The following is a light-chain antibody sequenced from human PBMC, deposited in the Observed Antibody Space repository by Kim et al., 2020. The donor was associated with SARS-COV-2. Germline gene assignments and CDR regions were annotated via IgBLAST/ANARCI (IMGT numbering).Light chain of an antibody. CDR3: YSAADNNLV. V-gene: IGLV3-27*01. CDR1: VLAKKY. J-gene: IGLJ2*01. CDR2: KDT. Sequence: VSPGQTARITCSGDVLAKKYARWFQQRPGQAPVVVIYKDTERPSGIPERFSGSSSGTTVTLTISGAQVEDEADYYCYSAADNNLVFGGGTQLTVL.